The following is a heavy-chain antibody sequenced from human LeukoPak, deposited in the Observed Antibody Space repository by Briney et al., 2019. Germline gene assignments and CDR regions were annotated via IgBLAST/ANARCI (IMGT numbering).Heavy chain of an antibody. CDR2: ISSSSSYI. Sequence: PGGSLRLSCAASEFTFSSYSMNWVRQAPGKGLEWVSSISSSSSYIYYADSVKGRFTISRDNAKNSLYLQMNSLRAEDTAVYYCARVFTTVVPAATPHPPTVDYWGQGTLVTVSS. D-gene: IGHD2-2*01. V-gene: IGHV3-21*01. J-gene: IGHJ4*02. CDR3: ARVFTTVVPAATPHPPTVDY. CDR1: EFTFSSYS.